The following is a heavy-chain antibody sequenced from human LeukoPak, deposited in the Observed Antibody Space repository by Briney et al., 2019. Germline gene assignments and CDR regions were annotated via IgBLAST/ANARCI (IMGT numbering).Heavy chain of an antibody. Sequence: ASVKVSCKASGGTFSSYAISWVRQAPGQGLEWMGGIIPIFGTANYAQKFQGRVTITTDESTSTAYMELSSLRSEDTAVYYCARASDSNEDYYYYMDVWGKGTTVTVSS. V-gene: IGHV1-69*05. D-gene: IGHD4-11*01. CDR1: GGTFSSYA. J-gene: IGHJ6*03. CDR2: IIPIFGTA. CDR3: ARASDSNEDYYYYMDV.